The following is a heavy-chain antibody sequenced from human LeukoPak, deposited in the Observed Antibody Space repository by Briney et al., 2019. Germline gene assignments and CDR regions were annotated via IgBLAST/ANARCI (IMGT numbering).Heavy chain of an antibody. CDR3: ARGFFYGDYP. D-gene: IGHD4-17*01. Sequence: SETLSLTCTVSGGSISSYYWSWIRQPAGKGLEWIGHIYTSGSTSYNPSLRSRVTLSVDTSKNQFSLKLSSVTAADTAVYYCARGFFYGDYPWGQGILVTVSS. CDR1: GGSISSYY. J-gene: IGHJ5*02. V-gene: IGHV4-4*07. CDR2: IYTSGST.